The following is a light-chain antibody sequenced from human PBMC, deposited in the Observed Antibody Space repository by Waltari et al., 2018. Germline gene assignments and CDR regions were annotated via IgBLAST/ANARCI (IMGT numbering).Light chain of an antibody. CDR1: QTVSSY. CDR3: QQRNEWPPT. V-gene: IGKV3-11*01. Sequence: EIVLTQSPATLSLSPGERATLSCRASQTVSSYLAWYQQKTGQAPRLLIYDASNKATGIPARFSGSGSGTDFTLTISSLEPEDFAVYYCQQRNEWPPTFGQGTRLEIK. CDR2: DAS. J-gene: IGKJ5*01.